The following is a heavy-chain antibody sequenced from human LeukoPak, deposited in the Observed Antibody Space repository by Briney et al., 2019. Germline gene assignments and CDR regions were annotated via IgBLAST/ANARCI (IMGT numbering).Heavy chain of an antibody. CDR1: GFTFSSYS. CDR2: ISNSSSTI. V-gene: IGHV3-48*01. Sequence: PGGSLTLSCAASGFTFSSYSMNWVRQAPGKGLEWVAYISNSSSTIYYADSVKGRFTISRDNANNSLYLQMNSLTAEEAAVYYCARDLSRYYDSSGDYLDSFDIGGQGTMVTVS. D-gene: IGHD3-22*01. CDR3: ARDLSRYYDSSGDYLDSFDI. J-gene: IGHJ3*02.